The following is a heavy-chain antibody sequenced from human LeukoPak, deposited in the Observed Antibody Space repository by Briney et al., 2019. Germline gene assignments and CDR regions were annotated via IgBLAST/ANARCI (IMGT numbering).Heavy chain of an antibody. CDR2: IIPILGIA. D-gene: IGHD5-24*01. Sequence: GSSVKVSCKASGGTFSSYAISWVRQAPGQGLEWMGRIIPILGIANYAQKFQGRVTITADKSTSTAYMELSSLRSEDTAVYYCARGTEMATTMNFDYWGQGTLVTVSS. CDR3: ARGTEMATTMNFDY. J-gene: IGHJ4*02. V-gene: IGHV1-69*04. CDR1: GGTFSSYA.